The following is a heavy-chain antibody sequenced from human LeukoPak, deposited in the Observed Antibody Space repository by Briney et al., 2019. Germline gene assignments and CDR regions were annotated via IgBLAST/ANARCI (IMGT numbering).Heavy chain of an antibody. J-gene: IGHJ3*01. CDR3: ARGTFSSGWYPDTFDV. CDR2: IKQDGSAE. Sequence: GGSLRLSCAASGFTFSSYAMSWVRQAPGKGLEWVANIKQDGSAEYYVDSLRGRFTISRDNTKNSLYLQMNSLRVGDMAVYYCARGTFSSGWYPDTFDVWGQGTMVTVSS. CDR1: GFTFSSYA. D-gene: IGHD6-19*01. V-gene: IGHV3-7*01.